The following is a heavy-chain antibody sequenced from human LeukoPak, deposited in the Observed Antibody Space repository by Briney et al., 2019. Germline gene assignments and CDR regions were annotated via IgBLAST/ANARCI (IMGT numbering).Heavy chain of an antibody. CDR1: GFTFSSIW. CDR3: AKNGGPHGMDV. D-gene: IGHD3-16*01. J-gene: IGHJ6*02. V-gene: IGHV3-7*02. Sequence: GGSLRLSCATSGFTFSSIWMSWVRQAPGKALEWVANIKHDGSETNYVDSVKGRFTISRDNAKNSLHLQMNSLRVEDTAVYYCAKNGGPHGMDVWGQGTTVTVSS. CDR2: IKHDGSET.